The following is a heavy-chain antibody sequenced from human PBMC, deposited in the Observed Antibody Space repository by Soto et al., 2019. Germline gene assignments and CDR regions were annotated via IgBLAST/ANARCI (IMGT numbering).Heavy chain of an antibody. Sequence: SETLFLTCTVSAASFSKYYWSWIRQPPGKGLEWIGYVYFNGNTNYNPSLKRRVSISIDTSKNQISLNLSSVTAADTAVYYCASVTFGGVVLAHWGQGTLVTVSS. CDR2: VYFNGNT. CDR1: AASFSKYY. CDR3: ASVTFGGVVLAH. J-gene: IGHJ4*02. V-gene: IGHV4-59*01. D-gene: IGHD3-16*01.